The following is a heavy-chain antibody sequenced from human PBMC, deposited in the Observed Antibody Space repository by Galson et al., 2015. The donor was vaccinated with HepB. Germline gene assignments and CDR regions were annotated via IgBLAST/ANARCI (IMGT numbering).Heavy chain of an antibody. J-gene: IGHJ5*02. V-gene: IGHV5-51*01. CDR2: IYLDDSDT. CDR1: GDSFSNSW. Sequence: QSGAEVKKPGESLKISCKASGDSFSNSWIGWVRQMPGKGLEWMGLIYLDDSDTRYSPSFQGQVTISADKSISTAYLQWSSLRASDTATYYCAKEAGPWGQGTLVTVSS. CDR3: AKEAGP.